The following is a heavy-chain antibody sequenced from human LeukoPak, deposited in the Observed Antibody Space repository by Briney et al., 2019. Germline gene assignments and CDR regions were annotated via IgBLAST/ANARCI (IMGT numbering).Heavy chain of an antibody. CDR1: GFTFSSYS. D-gene: IGHD6-13*01. Sequence: GGSLRLSCAASGFTFSSYSMNWVRQAPGRGLEWVSSISSSSSYIYYADSVKGRFTISRDNAKNSLYLQMNSLRAEDTAVYYCARRRGAAAGTSNDYWGQGTLVTVSS. CDR3: ARRRGAAAGTSNDY. CDR2: ISSSSSYI. V-gene: IGHV3-21*01. J-gene: IGHJ4*02.